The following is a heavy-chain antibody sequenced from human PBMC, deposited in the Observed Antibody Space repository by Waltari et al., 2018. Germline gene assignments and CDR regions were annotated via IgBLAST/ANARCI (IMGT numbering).Heavy chain of an antibody. D-gene: IGHD6-13*01. V-gene: IGHV4-59*01. J-gene: IGHJ4*02. Sequence: QVQLQESGPGLVKPSETLSLTCTVSGGSISSYYWRWIRQPPGKGLEWIGYIYYSGSTNYNPSLKSRVTISVDTSKNQFSLKLSSVTAADTAVYYCASWYSSSWYRFDYWGQGTLVTVSS. CDR3: ASWYSSSWYRFDY. CDR1: GGSISSYY. CDR2: IYYSGST.